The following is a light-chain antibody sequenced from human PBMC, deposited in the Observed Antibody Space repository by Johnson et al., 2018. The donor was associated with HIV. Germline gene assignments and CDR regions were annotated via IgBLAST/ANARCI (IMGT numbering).Light chain of an antibody. CDR2: ENN. J-gene: IGLJ1*01. Sequence: QSMLTQPPSVSAAPGQKVTISCSGSSSNIGNNYVSWYQQLPGTAPKLLIYENNKRPSGIPDRFSGSKSGTSATLGITGLQTGDEADYYCGTWDNSLSTGGGVGTGTKVTVI. CDR3: GTWDNSLSTGGG. CDR1: SSNIGNNY. V-gene: IGLV1-51*02.